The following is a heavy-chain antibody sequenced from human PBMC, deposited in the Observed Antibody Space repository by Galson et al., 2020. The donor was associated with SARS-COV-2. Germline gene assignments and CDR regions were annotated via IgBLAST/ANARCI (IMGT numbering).Heavy chain of an antibody. J-gene: IGHJ5*01. Sequence: ASMKVSCKASGYIFTGFYVHWLRQAPGQGPEWMGRINPNRGGTDYAQKFQGRVTMTRDTSITTAYMELSSLRSDDTAVYYCALIIAAANAFDFWGQGSLLTVSS. V-gene: IGHV1-2*06. D-gene: IGHD6-13*01. CDR1: GYIFTGFY. CDR3: ALIIAAANAFDF. CDR2: INPNRGGT.